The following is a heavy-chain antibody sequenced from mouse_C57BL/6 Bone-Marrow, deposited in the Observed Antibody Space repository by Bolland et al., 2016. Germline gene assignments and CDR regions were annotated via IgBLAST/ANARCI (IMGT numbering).Heavy chain of an antibody. CDR2: SGST. V-gene: IGHV1-64*01. D-gene: IGHD2-3*01. J-gene: IGHJ2*01. Sequence: SGSTNYNETFKSKATLTVDKSSSTAYMQLSSLTSEDSAVYYCARRAIYDGYYWGAMDYWGQGTT. CDR3: ARRAIYDGYYWGAMDY.